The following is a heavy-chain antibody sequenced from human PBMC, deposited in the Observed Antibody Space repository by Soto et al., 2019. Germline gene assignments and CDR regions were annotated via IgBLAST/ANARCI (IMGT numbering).Heavy chain of an antibody. D-gene: IGHD3-3*01. CDR1: GFTFSSYA. Sequence: QVQLVESGGGVVQPGRSLRLSCAASGFTFSSYAMHWVRQAPGKGLEWVAVISYDGSNKYYADSVKGRFTISRDNSKNTLYLQMNSLRAEDTAVYYCARPTYYDFWSGCPSYYYAGMDVWGQGTTVTVSS. V-gene: IGHV3-30-3*01. J-gene: IGHJ6*02. CDR2: ISYDGSNK. CDR3: ARPTYYDFWSGCPSYYYAGMDV.